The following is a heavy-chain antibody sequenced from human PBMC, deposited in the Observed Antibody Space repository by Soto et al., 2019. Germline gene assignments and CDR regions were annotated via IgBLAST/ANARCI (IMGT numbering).Heavy chain of an antibody. V-gene: IGHV1-58*01. CDR1: GFTFPSSA. J-gene: IGHJ4*02. CDR2: IVVGSGNT. Sequence: ASVKVSCKASGFTFPSSAVQWVRQARGQRLEWIGWIVVGSGNTNSAQKFQERVTFTRDMSTSTVYMELSSLKFEDTAVYYCAADDMTKFIWGQGTLVTVSS. CDR3: AADDMTKFI.